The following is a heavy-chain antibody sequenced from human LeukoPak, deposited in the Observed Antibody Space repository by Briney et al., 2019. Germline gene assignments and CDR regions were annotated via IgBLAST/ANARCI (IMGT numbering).Heavy chain of an antibody. Sequence: PGGSLRLSCAASEFSVGSNYMTWVSQAPGKGLEWVSLIYSGGSTYDADSVKGRFTISRDNSKNSLYLQMNSLRAEDTAVYYCAREPAGGKVDYWGQGTLVTVSS. CDR2: IYSGGST. V-gene: IGHV3-66*01. CDR1: EFSVGSNY. J-gene: IGHJ4*02. CDR3: AREPAGGKVDY. D-gene: IGHD4-23*01.